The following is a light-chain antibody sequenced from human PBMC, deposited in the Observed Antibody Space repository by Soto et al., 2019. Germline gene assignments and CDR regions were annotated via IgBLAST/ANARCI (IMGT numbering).Light chain of an antibody. V-gene: IGKV3D-20*01. CDR1: QTITYNF. Sequence: IVLTQSPGTLSLSPGEVATLSCGASQTITYNFLAWYQKKPGLAPRLLVYDASNRATGIPDRFSGSGSATDFTITISTLEPEDFAVYYCHHYGDSSSTFGGGTRVEI. CDR2: DAS. J-gene: IGKJ4*01. CDR3: HHYGDSSST.